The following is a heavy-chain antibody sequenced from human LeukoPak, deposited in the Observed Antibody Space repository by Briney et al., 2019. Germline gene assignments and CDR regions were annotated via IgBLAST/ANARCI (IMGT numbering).Heavy chain of an antibody. D-gene: IGHD2-21*01. CDR2: ISSSGAAI. V-gene: IGHV3-23*01. CDR3: AKAPVTSCRGAYCYPFDY. J-gene: IGHJ4*02. Sequence: GGSLRLSCAASGFTFSSYAMTWVRQAPGKGLEWVSSISSSGAAIYYADSVKGRFTISRDNSKNTLYLQMNSLRAEDTAVYYCAKAPVTSCRGAYCYPFDYWGQGTLVTVSS. CDR1: GFTFSSYA.